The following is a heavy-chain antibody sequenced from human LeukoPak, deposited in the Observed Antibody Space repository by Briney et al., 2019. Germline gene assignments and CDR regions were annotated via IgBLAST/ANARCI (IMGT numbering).Heavy chain of an antibody. D-gene: IGHD3-22*01. Sequence: SETLSLTCTVSGGSISSYYWSWIRQPPGKGLEWIGYIYYSGSTNYNPSLKSRVTISVDTSKNQFSLKLSSVTAADTAVYYCARAITVNYYDSSGNAGGYFDYWGQGTLVTVSS. V-gene: IGHV4-59*12. CDR3: ARAITVNYYDSSGNAGGYFDY. J-gene: IGHJ4*02. CDR1: GGSISSYY. CDR2: IYYSGST.